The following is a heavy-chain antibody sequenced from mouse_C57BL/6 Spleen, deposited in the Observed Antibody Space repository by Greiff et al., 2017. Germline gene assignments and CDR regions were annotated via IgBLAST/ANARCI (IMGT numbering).Heavy chain of an antibody. CDR3: ARGYYYGSSYDAMDY. CDR1: GFTFSDYG. Sequence: EVQLVESGGGLVKPGGSLKLSCAASGFTFSDYGMHWVRQAPEKGLEWVAYISSGSSTIYYADTVKGRFTISRDNAKTTRFLQMTSLRSEDTAMYYCARGYYYGSSYDAMDYWGQGTSVTVSS. V-gene: IGHV5-17*01. D-gene: IGHD1-1*01. CDR2: ISSGSSTI. J-gene: IGHJ4*01.